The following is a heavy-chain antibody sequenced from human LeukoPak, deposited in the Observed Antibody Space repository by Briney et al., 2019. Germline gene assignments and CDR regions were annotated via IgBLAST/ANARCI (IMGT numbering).Heavy chain of an antibody. J-gene: IGHJ6*02. Sequence: GGSLRLSCAASGLTFSSYGMHWVRQAPGKGLEWVAVISYDGSNKYYADSVKGRFTISRDNSKNTLYLQMNSLRAEDTAVYYCARDRIVVVPAAPYYYGMDVWGQGTTVTVSS. V-gene: IGHV3-30*03. CDR1: GLTFSSYG. CDR2: ISYDGSNK. D-gene: IGHD2-2*01. CDR3: ARDRIVVVPAAPYYYGMDV.